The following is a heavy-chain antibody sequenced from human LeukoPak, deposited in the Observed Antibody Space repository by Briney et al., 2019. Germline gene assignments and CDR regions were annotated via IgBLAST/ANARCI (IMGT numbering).Heavy chain of an antibody. V-gene: IGHV3-20*04. CDR3: ARAPITSPFYFDY. Sequence: GGSLRLSCTASGFAFDEHGMSWVRQVPGKGLEWVSGINWSGGSTGYADPLRGRFTISRDNAKNSLYLQMDSLRAEDTALYYCARAPITSPFYFDYWGQGTLVTVSA. D-gene: IGHD2-2*01. CDR1: GFAFDEHG. CDR2: INWSGGST. J-gene: IGHJ4*02.